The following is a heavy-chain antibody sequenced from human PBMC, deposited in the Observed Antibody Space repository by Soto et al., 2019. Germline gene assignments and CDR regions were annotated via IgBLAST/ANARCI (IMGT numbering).Heavy chain of an antibody. Sequence: GASVKVSCKASGYTFTSFYIHWVRQAPGQGLEWMSITNPNGGSTNYAQNLQGRVTLTRDTSTNTVYMELSSLRSEDTAVYYCARGLPSGDYWGQGTLVTVSS. CDR1: GYTFTSFY. J-gene: IGHJ4*02. V-gene: IGHV1-46*01. CDR2: TNPNGGST. CDR3: ARGLPSGDY.